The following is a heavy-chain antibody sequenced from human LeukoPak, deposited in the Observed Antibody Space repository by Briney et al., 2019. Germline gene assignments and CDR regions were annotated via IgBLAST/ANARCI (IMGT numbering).Heavy chain of an antibody. J-gene: IGHJ4*02. Sequence: PGGSLRLSCTASGFTFSSYPIHWVRQAPGKGLEWVAKIKQDGSEKYYVDSVKGRFTISRDNAKNSLYLQMNSLRAEDTAVYYCARDHTAMGRPFDYWGQGTLVTVSS. CDR1: GFTFSSYP. CDR2: IKQDGSEK. V-gene: IGHV3-7*01. D-gene: IGHD5-18*01. CDR3: ARDHTAMGRPFDY.